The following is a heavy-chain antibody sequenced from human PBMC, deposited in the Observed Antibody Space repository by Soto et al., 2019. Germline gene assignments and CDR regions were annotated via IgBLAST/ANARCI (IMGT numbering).Heavy chain of an antibody. J-gene: IGHJ4*02. Sequence: GGSLRLSCAASGFTFSSYWMSWFRQAPGKGLEWVANIKQDGSEKYYVDSVKGRFTISRDNAKNSLYLQMNSLRAEDTAVYYCARDPADSSGYYSNFDYWGQGTLVTVSS. V-gene: IGHV3-7*01. CDR1: GFTFSSYW. D-gene: IGHD3-22*01. CDR2: IKQDGSEK. CDR3: ARDPADSSGYYSNFDY.